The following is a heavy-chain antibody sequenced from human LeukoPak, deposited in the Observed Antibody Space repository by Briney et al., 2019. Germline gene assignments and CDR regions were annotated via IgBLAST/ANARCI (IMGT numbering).Heavy chain of an antibody. CDR2: VKSDGSEK. Sequence: GGSLRLSCAASGFSFSGYWMTWVRQAPGKGLEWVANVKSDGSEKYYVDSVKGRFTISRDNAKNSLYLQMNSLRVEDTAVYYCARSSYIVVVPAASLDYWGQGTLVTVSS. V-gene: IGHV3-7*03. CDR3: ARSSYIVVVPAASLDY. J-gene: IGHJ4*02. CDR1: GFSFSGYW. D-gene: IGHD2-2*01.